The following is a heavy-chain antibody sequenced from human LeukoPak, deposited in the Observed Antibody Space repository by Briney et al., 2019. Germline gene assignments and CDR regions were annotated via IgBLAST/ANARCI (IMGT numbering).Heavy chain of an antibody. V-gene: IGHV4-38-2*02. CDR2: IYHSGST. J-gene: IGHJ6*03. CDR1: GYSISSGYY. CDR3: ARHGYETYYYYYYYMDV. Sequence: SETLSLTCTVSGYSISSGYYWGWIRQPPGKGLEWIGSIYHSGSTYYNPSLKSRVTISVDTSKNQFSLKLSSVTAADTAVYYCARHGYETYYYYYYYMDVWGKGTTDTVSS. D-gene: IGHD5-12*01.